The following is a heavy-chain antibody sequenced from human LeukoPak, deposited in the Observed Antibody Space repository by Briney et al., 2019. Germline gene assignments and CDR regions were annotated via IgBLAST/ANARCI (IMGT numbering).Heavy chain of an antibody. D-gene: IGHD3-10*01. Sequence: GGCLSLSCAASGFTFSSYAMSWVRQAPRKGLEWVSAISGSGGGTYYANSVKGRFTISRDNSRDTLYLQMNSLRAEDTALYFCAKTPDYYGSGSSSYIDCWGQGTLVSVSS. CDR3: AKTPDYYGSGSSSYIDC. J-gene: IGHJ4*02. CDR2: ISGSGGGT. CDR1: GFTFSSYA. V-gene: IGHV3-23*01.